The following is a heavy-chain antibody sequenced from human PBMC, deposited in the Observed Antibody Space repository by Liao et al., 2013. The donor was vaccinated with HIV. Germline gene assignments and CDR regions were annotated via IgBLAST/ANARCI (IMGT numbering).Heavy chain of an antibody. V-gene: IGHV4-59*12. CDR1: GGSISSYY. D-gene: IGHD7-27*01. CDR2: IYYSGTT. CDR3: ASTGALYYFDY. J-gene: IGHJ4*02. Sequence: QVQLQESGPGLVKPSETLSLTCTVSGGSISSYYWSWIRQPPGKGLEWIGYIYYSGTTYYNPSLKSRVAISLDTSNNQFSLKVRSVTAADTAVYYCASTGALYYFDYWGQGTLVTVSS.